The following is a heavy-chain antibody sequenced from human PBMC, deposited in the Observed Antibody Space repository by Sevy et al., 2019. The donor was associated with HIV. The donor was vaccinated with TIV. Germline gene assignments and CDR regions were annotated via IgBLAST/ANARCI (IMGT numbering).Heavy chain of an antibody. Sequence: SETLSLTCTVSGGSISSYYWSWIRQTPGKGLEWIGYIYYSGSTNYNPSLKSRVTISVDTSKNQFSLKLSSVTAADTAVYYCARVARGAFDIWGQGTMVTVSS. CDR3: ARVARGAFDI. CDR2: IYYSGST. V-gene: IGHV4-59*01. CDR1: GGSISSYY. J-gene: IGHJ3*02.